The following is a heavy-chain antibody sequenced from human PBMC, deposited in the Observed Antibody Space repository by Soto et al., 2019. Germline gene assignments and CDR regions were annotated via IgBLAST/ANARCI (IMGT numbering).Heavy chain of an antibody. CDR3: ARDPRRDGYLSFDY. D-gene: IGHD5-12*01. V-gene: IGHV1-2*04. Sequence: GASVKVSCKASGYTFTGYYMHWVRQAPGQGFECLGWINLNSVGTNYAQKFQGWVTMTRVTSVSTAYMELSRLRSDDTAVYYCARDPRRDGYLSFDYWGQGTLVTVSS. J-gene: IGHJ4*02. CDR1: GYTFTGYY. CDR2: INLNSVGT.